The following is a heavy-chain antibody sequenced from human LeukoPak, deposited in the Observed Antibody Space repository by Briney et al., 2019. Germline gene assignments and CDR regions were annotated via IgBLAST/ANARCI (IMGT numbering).Heavy chain of an antibody. CDR1: GIRFTAHW. J-gene: IGHJ4*02. D-gene: IGHD3-3*01. CDR3: ASAYASYDFWSGYENFDF. CDR2: IRQDGGEK. V-gene: IGHV3-7*01. Sequence: AGTLSLSCAASGIRFTAHWMNWVRQAPGKGLEWVASIRQDGGEKKYVDSVKGRFTISRDLAQNSLFLQMNSLRAEDTAVYYCASAYASYDFWSGYENFDFWGQGTLVTVSS.